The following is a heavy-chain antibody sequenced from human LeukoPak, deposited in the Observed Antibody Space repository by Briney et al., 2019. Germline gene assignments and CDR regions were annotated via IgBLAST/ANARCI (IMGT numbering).Heavy chain of an antibody. D-gene: IGHD2-15*01. CDR2: IYTSGST. Sequence: SETLSLTCTVSGGSISSYYWSWIRQPAGKGLEWIGRIYTSGSTNYNPSLKSRVTMSVDTSKNQFSLKLSSVTAADTAVYYCAREPRYCSGGSCYPDNWFDPWGQGTLVAVSS. CDR1: GGSISSYY. J-gene: IGHJ5*02. CDR3: AREPRYCSGGSCYPDNWFDP. V-gene: IGHV4-4*07.